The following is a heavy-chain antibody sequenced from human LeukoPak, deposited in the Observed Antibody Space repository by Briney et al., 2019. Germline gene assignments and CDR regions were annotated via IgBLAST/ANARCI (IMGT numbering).Heavy chain of an antibody. CDR1: GGSISSSSYY. V-gene: IGHV4-39*01. CDR2: IYYSGST. J-gene: IGHJ3*02. Sequence: SETLSLTCTVSGGSISSSSYYWGWIRQPPGKGLEWIGSIYYSGSTYYNPSLKSRVTISVDTSKNQFSLKLSSVTAADTAVYYCARLSGDGYNLRLDAFDIWGQGTMVTVSS. CDR3: ARLSGDGYNLRLDAFDI. D-gene: IGHD5-24*01.